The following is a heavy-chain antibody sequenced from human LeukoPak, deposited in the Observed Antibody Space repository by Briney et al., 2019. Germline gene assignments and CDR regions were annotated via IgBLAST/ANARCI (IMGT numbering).Heavy chain of an antibody. CDR3: AVVILGTYLDH. CDR1: GITFSTFA. D-gene: IGHD2-15*01. Sequence: GGSLRLSCAASGITFSTFAMSWVRQAPGKGLEWVSYIGSGSTSIYYGDSVGGRFTVSRDNAKNSLFLQMNRLTADDTGVYYCAVVILGTYLDHWGQGAPVTVSS. J-gene: IGHJ4*02. V-gene: IGHV3-48*03. CDR2: IGSGSTSI.